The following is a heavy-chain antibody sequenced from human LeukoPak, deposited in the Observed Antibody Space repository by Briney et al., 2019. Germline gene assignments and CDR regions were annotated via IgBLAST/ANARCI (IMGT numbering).Heavy chain of an antibody. J-gene: IGHJ3*01. Sequence: GGSLRLSCAASGLTFRNYALTWVRQAPGRGPEWGSSITGGGVGTSYADSVKGRFTVYRDNSRNTLYLQMNSLRAGDTAVYYCAKDPNGDYVGAFDSWGQGTLVTVSS. CDR3: AKDPNGDYVGAFDS. V-gene: IGHV3-23*01. CDR1: GLTFRNYA. D-gene: IGHD4-17*01. CDR2: ITGGGVGT.